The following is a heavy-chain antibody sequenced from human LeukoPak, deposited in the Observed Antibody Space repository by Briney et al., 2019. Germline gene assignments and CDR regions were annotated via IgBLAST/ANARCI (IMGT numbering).Heavy chain of an antibody. J-gene: IGHJ4*02. D-gene: IGHD3-3*01. V-gene: IGHV3-53*01. CDR2: IYSGGST. CDR3: ATGLYSITNPRYYFDY. Sequence: PGGSLRLSCAASGFTVSSNYMSWVRQAPGKGLEWVSVIYSGGSTYYADSVKGRFTISRDNSKNTLYLQMNNLRAEDTAVYYCATGLYSITNPRYYFDYWGQGTLVTVSS. CDR1: GFTVSSNY.